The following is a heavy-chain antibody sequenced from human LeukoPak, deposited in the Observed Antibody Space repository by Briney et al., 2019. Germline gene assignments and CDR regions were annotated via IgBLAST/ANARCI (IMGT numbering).Heavy chain of an antibody. CDR2: IWSDGTNQ. D-gene: IGHD4-11*01. V-gene: IGHV3-33*06. J-gene: IGHJ4*02. Sequence: PGGSLRLSCAASGLTFSHYGFHWVRQAPGKGLEWVAVIWSDGTNQFYADSVKGRFTISRDYSQKTVYLEMHSLRTEDTAMYYCAKDTQGGFDYSNSLEYWGPGTLVTVSS. CDR3: AKDTQGGFDYSNSLEY. CDR1: GLTFSHYG.